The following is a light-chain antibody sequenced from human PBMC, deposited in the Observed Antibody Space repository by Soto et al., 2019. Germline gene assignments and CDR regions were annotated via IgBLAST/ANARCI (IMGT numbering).Light chain of an antibody. V-gene: IGKV1-5*03. CDR2: RAS. J-gene: IGKJ1*01. Sequence: DIQMTQSPSTLAASVGDRVTITCRASQNINDLMAWYQQKPGKAPNLLIYRASVLESGVPSRFSGGGSGTEFTLTISSLQPDDFATYYYQQYHRWTFGQGTKVDIK. CDR3: QQYHRWT. CDR1: QNINDL.